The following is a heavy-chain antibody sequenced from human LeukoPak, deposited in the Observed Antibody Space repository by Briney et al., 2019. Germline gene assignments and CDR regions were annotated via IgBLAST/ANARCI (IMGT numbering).Heavy chain of an antibody. CDR2: ISAYNGNT. Sequence: GASVKVSCKASGYTFTSYGISWVRQAPGQGLEWMGWISAYNGNTNYAQKLQGRVTMTTDTSTSTAYMELRSLRSDDTAVYYCARDFYGSGSYPRGAFDIWGQGTMVTVSS. D-gene: IGHD3-10*01. J-gene: IGHJ3*02. CDR3: ARDFYGSGSYPRGAFDI. CDR1: GYTFTSYG. V-gene: IGHV1-18*01.